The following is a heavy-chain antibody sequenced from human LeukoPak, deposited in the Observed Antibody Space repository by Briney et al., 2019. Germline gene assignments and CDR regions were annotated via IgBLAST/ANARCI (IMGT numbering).Heavy chain of an antibody. Sequence: ASVRACCKASGYTFTSYDINWVRQATGQGLEGRGWISAYNGNTNYAQKLQGRVTMTTDTSTSTAYMELRSLRSDDTAVHYCARERYSSSCYSFVSPMRRKTISEFDYWGQGTLFTVSP. CDR3: ARERYSSSCYSFVSPMRRKTISEFDY. J-gene: IGHJ4*02. CDR1: GYTFTSYD. V-gene: IGHV1-18*01. D-gene: IGHD6-13*01. CDR2: ISAYNGNT.